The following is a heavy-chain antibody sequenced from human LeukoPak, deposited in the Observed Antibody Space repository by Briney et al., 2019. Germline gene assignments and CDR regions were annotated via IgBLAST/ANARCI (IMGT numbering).Heavy chain of an antibody. V-gene: IGHV1-69*13. CDR2: IIPIFDTA. CDR3: ARGVLPQAVRYYYYYMDV. J-gene: IGHJ6*03. Sequence: LVRVSCKASGYPFTGYHMHWVRQAPGQGLEWMGGIIPIFDTANYAQKFQGRVTITADESTSTAYMELSSLRSEDTAVYYCARGVLPQAVRYYYYYMDVWGKGTTVTVSS. D-gene: IGHD4-11*01. CDR1: GYPFTGYH.